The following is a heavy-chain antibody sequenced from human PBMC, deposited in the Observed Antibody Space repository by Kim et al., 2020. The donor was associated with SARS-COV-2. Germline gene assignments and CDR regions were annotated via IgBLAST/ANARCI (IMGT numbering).Heavy chain of an antibody. CDR2: IRSKAFGGTI. J-gene: IGHJ4*02. V-gene: IGHV3-49*03. CDR3: SRGGIGVPYRPGFDY. CDR1: GFTFGDYA. D-gene: IGHD2-8*01. Sequence: GGSLRLSCTGSGFTFGDYAMSWFRQAPGKGLEWVAFIRSKAFGGTIEYAASVKGRFTISRDDSKSIAYLQMNSLKIEDTALYFCSRGGIGVPYRPGFDYWGQGTLVTVSS.